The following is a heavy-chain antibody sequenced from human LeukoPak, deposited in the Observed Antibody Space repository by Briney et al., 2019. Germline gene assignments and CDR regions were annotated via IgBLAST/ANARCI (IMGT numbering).Heavy chain of an antibody. CDR3: ARLGSNVFDH. Sequence: SETLSLTCSVSGGSMSSFYWSWIRQPPGKGLEWIGYIYYSGSTNYSPSLKSRVTISVDTSKNQFSLKLSSVTAADTAVYYYARLGSNVFDHWGQGTLVTVSS. J-gene: IGHJ4*02. CDR1: GGSMSSFY. V-gene: IGHV4-59*01. D-gene: IGHD3-10*01. CDR2: IYYSGST.